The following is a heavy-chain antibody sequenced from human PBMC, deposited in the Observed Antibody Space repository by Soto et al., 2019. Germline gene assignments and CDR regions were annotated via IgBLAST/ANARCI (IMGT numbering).Heavy chain of an antibody. CDR1: GFTFDDYA. Sequence: EVQLVESGGGLVQPGRSLRLSCAASGFTFDDYAMHWVRQARGKGLEWVSGISWNSGSIGYADSVKGRFTISRDNAKNSLYLQMNSLRAEDAALYYCAKAYSYGLDYYFDYWGQGTLVTVSS. CDR2: ISWNSGSI. CDR3: AKAYSYGLDYYFDY. V-gene: IGHV3-9*01. J-gene: IGHJ4*02. D-gene: IGHD5-18*01.